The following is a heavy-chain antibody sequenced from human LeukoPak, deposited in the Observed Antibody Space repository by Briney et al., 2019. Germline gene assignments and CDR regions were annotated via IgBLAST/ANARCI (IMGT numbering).Heavy chain of an antibody. CDR3: ARITGYGMDV. V-gene: IGHV3-20*04. Sequence: PGGSLRLSCAASGFTFSSYAMSWVRQAPGKGLEWVSGVNWNGGSTGYADSVKGRFTISRDNAKNSLYLQMNSLRAEDTALYYCARITGYGMDVWGQGTTVTVSS. D-gene: IGHD3-10*01. CDR1: GFTFSSYA. CDR2: VNWNGGST. J-gene: IGHJ6*02.